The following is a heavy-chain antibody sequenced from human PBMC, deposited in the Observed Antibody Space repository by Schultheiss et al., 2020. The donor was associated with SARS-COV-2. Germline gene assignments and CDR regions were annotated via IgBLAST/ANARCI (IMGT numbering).Heavy chain of an antibody. V-gene: IGHV4-61*02. D-gene: IGHD6-13*01. J-gene: IGHJ4*02. Sequence: LRLSCTVSGGSISSGSYYWSWIRQPAGKGLEWIGRIYTSGSTNYNPSLKSRVTISVDKSKNQFSLKLSSVTAADTAVYYCARDSSPGFDYWGQGTLVTVSS. CDR2: IYTSGST. CDR1: GGSISSGSYY. CDR3: ARDSSPGFDY.